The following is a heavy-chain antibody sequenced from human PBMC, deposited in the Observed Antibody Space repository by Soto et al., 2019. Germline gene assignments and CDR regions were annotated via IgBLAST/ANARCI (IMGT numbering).Heavy chain of an antibody. CDR1: GYTFISYY. CDR2: INPSDAYT. D-gene: IGHD5-18*01. J-gene: IGHJ4*02. V-gene: IGHV1-46*01. Sequence: QVQLVQSGAEVKKPGASVKVSCRASGYTFISYYIHWVRQAPGQGLEWMGLINPSDAYTDYAQKFQGRVTLTRDTSTSIVYMELSSLRSEDTAIYYCARGHVDTPMTNFDYWGQGTLVTVSS. CDR3: ARGHVDTPMTNFDY.